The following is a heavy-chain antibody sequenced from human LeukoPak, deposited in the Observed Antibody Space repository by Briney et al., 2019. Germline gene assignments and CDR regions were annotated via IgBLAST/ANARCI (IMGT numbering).Heavy chain of an antibody. CDR2: INWNGGGT. D-gene: IGHD2-2*01. V-gene: IGHV3-20*04. J-gene: IGHJ6*03. CDR1: GFTFSTYA. Sequence: GGSLRLSCAASGFTFSTYAMSWVRQAPGKGLEWVSGINWNGGGTGYADSVKGRFTISRDNAKNSLYLQMNSLRAEDTALYYCARDGVPAVPVTIYYYYYMDVWGKGTTVTVSS. CDR3: ARDGVPAVPVTIYYYYYMDV.